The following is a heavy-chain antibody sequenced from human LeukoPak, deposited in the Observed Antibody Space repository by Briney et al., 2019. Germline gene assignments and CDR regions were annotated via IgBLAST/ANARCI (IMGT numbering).Heavy chain of an antibody. CDR1: GYTFTSYG. V-gene: IGHV1-18*01. CDR2: ISAYNGNT. CDR3: ARGSIAAAGTRGVLVDY. Sequence: ASVKVSCKASGYTFTSYGISWVRQAPGQGLEWMGWISAYNGNTNYAQKLQGRVTMTTDTSTSTAYMELRSLRSEDTAVYYCARGSIAAAGTRGVLVDYWGQGTLVTVSS. D-gene: IGHD6-13*01. J-gene: IGHJ4*02.